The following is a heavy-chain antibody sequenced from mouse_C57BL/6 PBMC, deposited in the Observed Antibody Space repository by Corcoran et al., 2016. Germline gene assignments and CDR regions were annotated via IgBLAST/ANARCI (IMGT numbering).Heavy chain of an antibody. Sequence: EVQLQQSGPELVKPGASVKIPCKASGYTLTDSNMDWVKQSHGKSLEWIGDINPNNGGTIYNQKFKGKATLTVDKSSSTAYMELRSLTSEDTAVYYCARGTLLRYVDVWCTGTTVTVSS. V-gene: IGHV1-18*01. D-gene: IGHD2-10*01. CDR3: ARGTLLRYVDV. CDR1: GYTLTDSN. J-gene: IGHJ1*03. CDR2: INPNNGGT.